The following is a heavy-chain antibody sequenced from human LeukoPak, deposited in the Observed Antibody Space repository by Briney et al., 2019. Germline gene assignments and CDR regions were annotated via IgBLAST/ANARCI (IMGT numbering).Heavy chain of an antibody. D-gene: IGHD2-8*02. CDR3: ARVAVSGPTGWFDS. CDR2: IYSGGST. V-gene: IGHV3-53*01. Sequence: GGSLRLSCAASGFTVSSNYMSWVRQAPGKGLEWVSVIYSGGSTYYADSVKGRFTISRDNVDNVVYLEMNSLGAEDTATYYCARVAVSGPTGWFDSWGQGTLVIVSS. CDR1: GFTVSSNY. J-gene: IGHJ5*01.